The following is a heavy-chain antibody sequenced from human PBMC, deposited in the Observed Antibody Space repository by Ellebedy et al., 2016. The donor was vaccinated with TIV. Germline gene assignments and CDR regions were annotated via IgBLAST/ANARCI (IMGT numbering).Heavy chain of an antibody. CDR1: GFTFSSYS. CDR2: ICSSSGTI. V-gene: IGHV3-48*02. Sequence: GGSLRLXCAASGFTFSSYSMNWVRQAPGKGLEWVSYICSSSGTIYYADSVKGRFTISRDNAKNSLFLQMSSLRDEDTAVYFCARGANEAAPSDYWGQGTLVTVSS. J-gene: IGHJ4*02. CDR3: ARGANEAAPSDY. D-gene: IGHD2-15*01.